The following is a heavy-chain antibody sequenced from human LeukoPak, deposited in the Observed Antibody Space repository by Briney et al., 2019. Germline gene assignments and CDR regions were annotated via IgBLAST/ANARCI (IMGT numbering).Heavy chain of an antibody. Sequence: SVKVSCKASGGTFTNYAISWVRQAPGHGLEWMAGTIPILGTSFYAQQFQGRVTITTDESTNTAYMELNSLRSEDTAIYYCAREGDILLMSLGYFRHWGQGTLVTVSS. CDR1: GGTFTNYA. CDR2: TIPILGTS. D-gene: IGHD3-10*01. CDR3: AREGDILLMSLGYFRH. J-gene: IGHJ1*01. V-gene: IGHV1-69*05.